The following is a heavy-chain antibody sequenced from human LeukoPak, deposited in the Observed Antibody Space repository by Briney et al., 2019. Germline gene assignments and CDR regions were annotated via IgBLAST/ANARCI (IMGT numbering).Heavy chain of an antibody. CDR1: GGSISSSSYY. D-gene: IGHD3-22*01. J-gene: IGHJ3*02. CDR3: ARHASSGYFLPHDAFDI. V-gene: IGHV4-39*01. CDR2: IYYSGST. Sequence: PSETLSLTCTVSGGSISSSSYYWGWIRQPPGKGLEWIGSIYYSGSTYYNPSLESRVTISVDTSKNQFSLKLSSVTAADTAVYYCARHASSGYFLPHDAFDIWGQGTMVTVSS.